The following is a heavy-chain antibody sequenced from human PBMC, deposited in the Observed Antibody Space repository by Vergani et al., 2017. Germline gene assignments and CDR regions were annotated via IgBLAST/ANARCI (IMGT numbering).Heavy chain of an antibody. Sequence: QVQLVESGGGVVQPGRSLRLSCAASGFTFSSYGMHWVRQAPGKGLEWVAVISYDGSNKYYADSVKGRFTISRDNSKNTLYLQMNSLRAEDTAVYYAWTGTTVTGWSWFDPWGQGTLVTVSS. D-gene: IGHD4-11*01. J-gene: IGHJ5*02. CDR1: GFTFSSYG. CDR3: WTGTTVTGWSWFDP. V-gene: IGHV3-30*03. CDR2: ISYDGSNK.